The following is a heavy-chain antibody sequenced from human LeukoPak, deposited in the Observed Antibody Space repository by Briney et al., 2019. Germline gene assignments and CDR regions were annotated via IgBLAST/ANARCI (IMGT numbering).Heavy chain of an antibody. Sequence: PSETLSLNCTVSGGSISSSSYYWVWIRQPPGKGMEWIGSIYYSGSTYYNPSLKSRVTISVDTSKNQFSLKLSSVTAADTAVYYCARQRCSSTSCYGGNIRWSDPWGQGTLVTVSS. CDR3: ARQRCSSTSCYGGNIRWSDP. V-gene: IGHV4-39*01. CDR2: IYYSGST. D-gene: IGHD2-2*01. J-gene: IGHJ5*02. CDR1: GGSISSSSYY.